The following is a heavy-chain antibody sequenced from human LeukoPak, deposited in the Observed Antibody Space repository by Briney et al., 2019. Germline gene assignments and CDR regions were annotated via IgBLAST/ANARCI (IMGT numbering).Heavy chain of an antibody. D-gene: IGHD2-2*01. V-gene: IGHV3-21*01. Sequence: GGSLRLSCAASGFTFSSYSMNWVRQAPGKGLEGVASISSSSSYIYYADSVKGRFTISRDNAKNTLYLQMNSLRAEDTAVFYCARDRCSSTRCYSDYWGQGTLVTVSS. CDR3: ARDRCSSTRCYSDY. J-gene: IGHJ4*02. CDR1: GFTFSSYS. CDR2: ISSSSSYI.